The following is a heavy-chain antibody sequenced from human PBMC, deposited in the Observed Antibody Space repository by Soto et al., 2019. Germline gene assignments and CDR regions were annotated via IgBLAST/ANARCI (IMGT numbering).Heavy chain of an antibody. CDR1: GFIPSSYA. Sequence: PGGSLRLSCVVSGFIPSSYAMSWVRQAPGKGLEWVSGISGSGGATSYADSVKGRFTISRDNSKNTLYLQMNSLSAEDTAIYYCAKDAITVSRSFNYFDFWGQGALVTVSS. V-gene: IGHV3-23*01. D-gene: IGHD6-13*01. J-gene: IGHJ4*02. CDR3: AKDAITVSRSFNYFDF. CDR2: ISGSGGAT.